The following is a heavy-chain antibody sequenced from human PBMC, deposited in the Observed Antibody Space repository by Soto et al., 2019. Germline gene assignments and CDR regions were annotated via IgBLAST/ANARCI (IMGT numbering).Heavy chain of an antibody. CDR1: GYTFTGYY. CDR2: INPNSGGT. D-gene: IGHD6-6*01. Sequence: ASVKVSCKASGYTFTGYYMHWQRQAPGQGLEWMGWINPNSGGTNYAQRFQGWVTMTRDTSISTVYMELSRLRSDDTAVYYCARAGIAARETDYYYYYGMDVWGQGTTVTVAS. V-gene: IGHV1-2*04. CDR3: ARAGIAARETDYYYYYGMDV. J-gene: IGHJ6*02.